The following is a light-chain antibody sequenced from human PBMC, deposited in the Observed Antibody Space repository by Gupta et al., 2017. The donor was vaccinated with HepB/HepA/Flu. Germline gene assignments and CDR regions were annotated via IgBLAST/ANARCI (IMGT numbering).Light chain of an antibody. J-gene: IGLJ2*01. CDR3: GTWDTRLTAVL. CDR1: SSNIGNNY. V-gene: IGLV1-51*02. Sequence: QSVLTQPPSVSAAPGQKVTISCSGSSSNIGNNYVSWYQQLPGTAPKRLIDESDKRPSGIPDRFSGSKSGTSATRAITGLQTGDEADYYCGTWDTRLTAVLFGGGTKLTVL. CDR2: ESD.